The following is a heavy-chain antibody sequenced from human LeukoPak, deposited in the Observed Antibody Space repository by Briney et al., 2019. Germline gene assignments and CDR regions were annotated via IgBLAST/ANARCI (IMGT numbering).Heavy chain of an antibody. CDR2: ISSSGSTI. V-gene: IGHV3-48*03. CDR3: ARVEEYYSSGWYGYFDY. CDR1: GFTFSSYE. Sequence: PGGSLRLSCAASGFTFSSYEMNWVRQAPGKGLEWVSYISSSGSTIYYADSVKGRFTISRDNAKNSLYLQMSSLRAEDTAVYYCARVEEYYSSGWYGYFDYWGQGTLVTVSS. D-gene: IGHD6-19*01. J-gene: IGHJ4*02.